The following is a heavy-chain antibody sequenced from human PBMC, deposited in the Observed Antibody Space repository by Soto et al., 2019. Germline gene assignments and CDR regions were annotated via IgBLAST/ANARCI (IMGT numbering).Heavy chain of an antibody. V-gene: IGHV3-73*01. D-gene: IGHD6-19*01. Sequence: GGSLRLSCAASGFTFSGSAMHWVRQASGKGLEWVGRIRSKANSYATAYAASVKGRFTISRDDSKNTAYLQMNSLKTEDTAVYYCTPGGQWLANTWFDPWGQGTLVTVSS. CDR3: TPGGQWLANTWFDP. CDR1: GFTFSGSA. CDR2: IRSKANSYAT. J-gene: IGHJ5*02.